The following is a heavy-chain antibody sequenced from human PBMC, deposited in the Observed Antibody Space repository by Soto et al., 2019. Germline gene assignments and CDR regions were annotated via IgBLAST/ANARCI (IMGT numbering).Heavy chain of an antibody. D-gene: IGHD2-15*01. CDR1: GFNCCAYA. V-gene: IGHV3-49*04. J-gene: IGHJ3*02. Sequence: SLILSCPASGFNCCAYAMSWVRPAPGKGLEWVGFIRSKAYGGTTEYAASVKGRFTISRDDSKSIAYLQMNSLKTEDTAVYYCTRDPGGVDAFDIWGQGTMVTVS. CDR2: IRSKAYGGTT. CDR3: TRDPGGVDAFDI.